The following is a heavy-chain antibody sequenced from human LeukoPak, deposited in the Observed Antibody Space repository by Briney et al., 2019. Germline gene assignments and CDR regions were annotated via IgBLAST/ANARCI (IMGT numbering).Heavy chain of an antibody. V-gene: IGHV3-30*04. J-gene: IGHJ4*02. CDR3: ARERDYYDSSGCFDY. Sequence: PGGSLRLSCAASGFTFSSYAMHWVRQAPGKGLEWVAVISYDGSNKYYADSVKGRFTISRDNSKNTLYLQMNSLRAEDTAVYYCARERDYYDSSGCFDYWGQGTLVTVSS. D-gene: IGHD3-22*01. CDR2: ISYDGSNK. CDR1: GFTFSSYA.